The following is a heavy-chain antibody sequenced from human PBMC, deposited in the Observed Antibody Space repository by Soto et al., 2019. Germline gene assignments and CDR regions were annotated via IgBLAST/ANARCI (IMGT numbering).Heavy chain of an antibody. Sequence: PGESLKISCKGSGYSFTSYWINWVRQVPGKGLEWMGRIDPNDSYTNYSPSFQGHVTISADKSISTAYLQWSSLKASDTAKYYCAPTVHDSMAGSIPGVYHSYAMEVWVQGTTVTVSS. J-gene: IGHJ6*02. CDR3: APTVHDSMAGSIPGVYHSYAMEV. V-gene: IGHV5-10-1*01. CDR1: GYSFTSYW. CDR2: IDPNDSYT. D-gene: IGHD3-16*01.